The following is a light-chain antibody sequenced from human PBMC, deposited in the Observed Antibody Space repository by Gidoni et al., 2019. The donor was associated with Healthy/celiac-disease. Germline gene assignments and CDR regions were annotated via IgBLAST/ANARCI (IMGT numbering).Light chain of an antibody. CDR2: DAS. V-gene: IGKV1-33*01. Sequence: DIQMTQSPYSLSASLGDSVTITCQASQDSSNYLNWYQQKPGKAPKLLSYDASNLETGVPTRFSGSGSGTDFTFTISRLQPEEIATYYCKQYDNLPALTFGGGTKVVIK. CDR1: QDSSNY. CDR3: KQYDNLPALT. J-gene: IGKJ4*01.